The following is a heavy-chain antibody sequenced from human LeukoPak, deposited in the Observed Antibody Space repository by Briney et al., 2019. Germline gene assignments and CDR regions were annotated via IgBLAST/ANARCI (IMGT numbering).Heavy chain of an antibody. J-gene: IGHJ4*02. D-gene: IGHD3-10*01. CDR2: INHSGST. CDR1: GGSFSGYY. Sequence: SETLSLTCAVCGGSFSGYYWSWIRQPPGKGLEWIGEINHSGSTNYNPSLKSRVTISVDTSKNQFSLKLSSVTAADTAVYYCARGGRNYYGSGSYYPRPYDYWGQGTLVTVSS. V-gene: IGHV4-34*01. CDR3: ARGGRNYYGSGSYYPRPYDY.